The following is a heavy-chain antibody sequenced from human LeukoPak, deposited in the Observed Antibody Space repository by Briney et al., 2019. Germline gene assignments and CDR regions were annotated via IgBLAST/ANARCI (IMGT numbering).Heavy chain of an antibody. V-gene: IGHV3-23*01. D-gene: IGHD3-3*01. J-gene: IGHJ4*02. CDR1: GFAFSVYA. CDR2: INANSGTT. CDR3: AKGVVPYYFDY. Sequence: GGSLRLSCTASGFAFSVYAMSWLRQPPGKGLEWVSTINANSGTTSYAASVRGRFTISRDNSKNTLYLQMNSLRAEDTAVYYCAKGVVPYYFDYWGQGILVTVSS.